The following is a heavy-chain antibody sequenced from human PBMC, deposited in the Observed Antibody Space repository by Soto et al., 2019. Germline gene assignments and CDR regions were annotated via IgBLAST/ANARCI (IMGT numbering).Heavy chain of an antibody. CDR3: AREKSSGYYGMDV. J-gene: IGHJ6*02. D-gene: IGHD3-22*01. CDR2: IASRDPTV. V-gene: IGHV3-11*01. Sequence: QVQLVESGGGLVRPGGSLRLSCATSGFTFGDYYMSWIRQAPGKGLEWVSYIASRDPTVYYADSVRGRFTISRDNAKNLLYMQMDNLRADHTAVYYCAREKSSGYYGMDVWGQGTTVTVSS. CDR1: GFTFGDYY.